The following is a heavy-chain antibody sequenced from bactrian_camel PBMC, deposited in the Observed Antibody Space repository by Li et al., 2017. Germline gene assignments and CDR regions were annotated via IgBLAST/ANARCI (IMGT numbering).Heavy chain of an antibody. CDR3: AATRGPLPVRWVFEEGRFKY. J-gene: IGHJ4*01. V-gene: IGHV3-2*01. D-gene: IGHD4*01. CDR1: GLTFSRYY. CDR2: IYSTARDT. Sequence: HVQLVESGGGLVQPGGSLRLSCASSGLTFSRYYMSWVRQAPGKGLEWVSSIYSTARDTAYADSVEGRFTISKDDAKNEVYLQMDSLKPDDTATYYCAATRGPLPVRWVFEEGRFKYWGQGTQVTVS.